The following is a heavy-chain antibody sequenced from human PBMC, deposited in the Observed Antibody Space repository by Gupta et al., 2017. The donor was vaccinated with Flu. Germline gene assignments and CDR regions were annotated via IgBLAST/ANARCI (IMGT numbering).Heavy chain of an antibody. Sequence: EVQLVESGGGLVKPGGSLRLSGAACGSNFSTYSLNWVRQAPGKGLEWVSSISSSSSYIYYADSVKGRFTISRDNAKNSLYLQMNSLRAEDTAVYYCARERGVVATKGGWFDPWGQGTLVTVSS. D-gene: IGHD3-3*01. CDR3: ARERGVVATKGGWFDP. J-gene: IGHJ5*02. V-gene: IGHV3-21*01. CDR1: GSNFSTYS. CDR2: ISSSSSYI.